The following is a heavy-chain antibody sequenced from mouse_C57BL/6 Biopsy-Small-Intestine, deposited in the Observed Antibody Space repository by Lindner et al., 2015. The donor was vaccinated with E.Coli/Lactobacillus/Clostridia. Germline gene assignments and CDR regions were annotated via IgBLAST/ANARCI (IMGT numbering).Heavy chain of an antibody. D-gene: IGHD1-1*01. J-gene: IGHJ1*03. V-gene: IGHV1-82*01. CDR1: GYAFSSSW. CDR3: ARWDYGSSYDWYFDG. CDR2: IYPGDGDT. Sequence: VQLQESGPELVKPGASVKISCKASGYAFSSSWMNWVKQRPGKGLEWIGRIYPGDGDTNYNGKFKGKATLTADKSSSTAYIQLSSLTSEDSAVYFCARWDYGSSYDWYFDGLGHRDHGHRLL.